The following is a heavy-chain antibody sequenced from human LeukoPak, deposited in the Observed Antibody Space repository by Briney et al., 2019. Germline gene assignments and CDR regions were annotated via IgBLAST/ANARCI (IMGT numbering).Heavy chain of an antibody. D-gene: IGHD2-2*01. J-gene: IGHJ4*02. CDR2: IRHDGSNK. CDR1: GFTFSSYG. CDR3: AKDIFQLAPPLDY. V-gene: IGHV3-30*02. Sequence: GGSLRLSCAASGFTFSSYGMHWVRQAPGKGLEWVAFIRHDGSNKYYADSVKGRFTISRDNSKNTLYLQMNSLRAEDTAVYYCAKDIFQLAPPLDYWGQGTLVTVSS.